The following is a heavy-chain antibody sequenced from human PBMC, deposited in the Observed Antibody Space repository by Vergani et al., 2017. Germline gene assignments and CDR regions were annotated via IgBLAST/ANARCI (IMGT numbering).Heavy chain of an antibody. Sequence: QVQLQESGPGLVKPSETLSLTCTVSGGSTSSYYWSWIRQPPGKGLEWIGYIYYSGSTNYNPSLKSRVTISVDTSKNQFSLKLSSVTAADTAVYYCARDCYGYSSSSLYYYYYMDVWGKGTTVTVSS. CDR3: ARDCYGYSSSSLYYYYYMDV. CDR2: IYYSGST. CDR1: GGSTSSYY. V-gene: IGHV4-59*01. D-gene: IGHD6-6*01. J-gene: IGHJ6*03.